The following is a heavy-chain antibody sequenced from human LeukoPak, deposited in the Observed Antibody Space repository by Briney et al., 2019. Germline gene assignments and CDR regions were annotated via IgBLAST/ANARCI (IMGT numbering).Heavy chain of an antibody. CDR1: GASVSSSH. J-gene: IGHJ4*02. CDR2: LSYTGKT. Sequence: SETLSLTCVVSGASVSSSHWNWIRQFPGKGLEWIGCLSYTGKTDYNPSLASQVTISVDTSKNQVSLKLRSVTAADTAVYYCSEGYFEPFDHWGQGTLVTVSS. D-gene: IGHD2/OR15-2a*01. CDR3: SEGYFEPFDH. V-gene: IGHV4-59*02.